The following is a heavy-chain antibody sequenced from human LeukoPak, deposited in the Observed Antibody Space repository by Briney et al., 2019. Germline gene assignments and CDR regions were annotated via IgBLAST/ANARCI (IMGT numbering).Heavy chain of an antibody. Sequence: ASVEAFCQASGYTLPRYAMHWLREAPGPRLKWMGWINAGNRTTKYSQKFQATVPITRDTSASTAYMELSSLRSEDTAVYYCARSRYSGSFRYYFDYWGQGTLVTVSS. D-gene: IGHD1-26*01. J-gene: IGHJ4*02. CDR3: ARSRYSGSFRYYFDY. V-gene: IGHV1-3*01. CDR1: GYTLPRYA. CDR2: INAGNRTT.